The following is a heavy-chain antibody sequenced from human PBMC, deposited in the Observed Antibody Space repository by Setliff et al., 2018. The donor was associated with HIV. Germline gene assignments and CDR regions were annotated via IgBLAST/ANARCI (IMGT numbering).Heavy chain of an antibody. CDR2: INTNTGNP. D-gene: IGHD3-22*01. CDR1: GYSFTSYA. CDR3: ARESPMIVVASTTFDY. V-gene: IGHV7-4-1*02. J-gene: IGHJ4*02. Sequence: ASVKVSCKASGYSFTSYAMNWVRQAPGQGLEWMGWINTNTGNPTYAQGFTGRFVFSLDTSVTTAYLQISSLKADDTAVYYCARESPMIVVASTTFDYWGQGTLVTVSS.